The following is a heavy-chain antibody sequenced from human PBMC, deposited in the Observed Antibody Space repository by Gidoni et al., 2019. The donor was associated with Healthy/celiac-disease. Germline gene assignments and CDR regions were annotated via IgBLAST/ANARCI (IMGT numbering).Heavy chain of an antibody. Sequence: EVQLVESGGGLVKPGGSLRLSCSASGFTFSNAWMSWVRQAPGKGLEWVGRIKSKTDGGTTDYAAPVKGRFTISRDDSKNTLYLQTNSLKTEDTAVYYCTTAYCGGDCFLEYWGQGTLVTVSS. CDR2: IKSKTDGGTT. J-gene: IGHJ4*02. CDR3: TTAYCGGDCFLEY. D-gene: IGHD2-21*02. V-gene: IGHV3-15*01. CDR1: GFTFSNAW.